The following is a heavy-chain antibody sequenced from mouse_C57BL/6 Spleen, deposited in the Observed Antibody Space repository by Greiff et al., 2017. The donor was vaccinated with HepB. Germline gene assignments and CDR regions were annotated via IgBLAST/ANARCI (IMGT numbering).Heavy chain of an antibody. CDR1: GYAFSSSW. D-gene: IGHD2-4*01. CDR3: ARGDYDYDGYYYAMDY. J-gene: IGHJ4*01. V-gene: IGHV1-82*01. Sequence: VQLQQSGPELVKPGASVKISCKASGYAFSSSWMNWAKQRPGKGLEWIGRIYPGDGDTNYNGKFKGKATLTAGKSSSTAYMQLSSLTSEDSAVYFCARGDYDYDGYYYAMDYWGQGTSVTVSS. CDR2: IYPGDGDT.